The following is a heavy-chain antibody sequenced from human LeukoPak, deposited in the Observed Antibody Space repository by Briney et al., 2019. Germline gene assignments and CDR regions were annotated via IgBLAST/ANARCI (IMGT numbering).Heavy chain of an antibody. V-gene: IGHV3-23*01. D-gene: IGHD3-10*01. Sequence: GGSLRLSCAASGFTFSSYAMSWVRQAPGKGLEWVSAISGSGGSTYYADSVKGRFTISRDNSKNTLYLQMNSLRAEDTAVYYCAKDRLDGTSGYYYYMDAWGKGTTVTVSS. J-gene: IGHJ6*03. CDR3: AKDRLDGTSGYYYYMDA. CDR1: GFTFSSYA. CDR2: ISGSGGST.